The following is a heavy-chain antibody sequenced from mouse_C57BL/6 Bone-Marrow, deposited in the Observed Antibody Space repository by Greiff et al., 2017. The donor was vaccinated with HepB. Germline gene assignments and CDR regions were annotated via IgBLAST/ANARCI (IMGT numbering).Heavy chain of an antibody. Sequence: EVQLQESGGGLVKPGGSLKLSCAASGFTFSSYAMSWVRQTPEKRLEWVATISDGGSYTYYPDNVKGRFTISRDNAKNNLYLQMSHLKSEDTAMYYCARDFQGTWFAYWGQGTLVTVSA. CDR2: ISDGGSYT. CDR3: ARDFQGTWFAY. J-gene: IGHJ3*01. CDR1: GFTFSSYA. V-gene: IGHV5-4*01.